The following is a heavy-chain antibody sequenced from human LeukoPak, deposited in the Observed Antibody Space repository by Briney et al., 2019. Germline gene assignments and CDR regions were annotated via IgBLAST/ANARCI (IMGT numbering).Heavy chain of an antibody. Sequence: SQTLSLTCTVSGGSISSGDYYWSWIRQPPGKGLEWIGYIYYSGSTYYNPSLKSRVTISVDTSKNQFSLKLSSVTAADTAVYYCARGGPGYDFWSGYYPSWFDPWGQGTLVTVSS. CDR1: GGSISSGDYY. J-gene: IGHJ5*02. CDR2: IYYSGST. CDR3: ARGGPGYDFWSGYYPSWFDP. V-gene: IGHV4-30-4*08. D-gene: IGHD3-3*01.